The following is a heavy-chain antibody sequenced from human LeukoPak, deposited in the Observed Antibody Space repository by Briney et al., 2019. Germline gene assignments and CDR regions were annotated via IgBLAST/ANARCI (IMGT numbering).Heavy chain of an antibody. CDR3: ARDDFWSGPTGAFDI. Sequence: SETLSLTCTVSGGSISSYYWSWIRQPPGKGLGWIGYIYYSGSTNYNPSLKSRVTISVDTSKNQFSLKLSSVTAADTAVYYCARDDFWSGPTGAFDIWGQGTMVTVSS. CDR1: GGSISSYY. D-gene: IGHD3-3*01. V-gene: IGHV4-59*01. J-gene: IGHJ3*02. CDR2: IYYSGST.